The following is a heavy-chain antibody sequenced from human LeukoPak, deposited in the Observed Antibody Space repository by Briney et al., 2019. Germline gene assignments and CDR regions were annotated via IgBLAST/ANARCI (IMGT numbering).Heavy chain of an antibody. D-gene: IGHD5-24*01. CDR2: IYYSGST. J-gene: IGHJ4*02. CDR1: GGSISSDY. Sequence: SETLSLTCTVSGGSISSDYWSWIRQPPGKGLEWIGNIYYSGSTNCNPSLNSRVTISLDTSKNQLSLNLNSVTAADTAVYYCVGTTKWLAFDYWGQGVLVTVSS. V-gene: IGHV4-59*01. CDR3: VGTTKWLAFDY.